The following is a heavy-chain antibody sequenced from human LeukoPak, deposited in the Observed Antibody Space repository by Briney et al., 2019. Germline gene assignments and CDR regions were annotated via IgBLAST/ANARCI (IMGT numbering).Heavy chain of an antibody. J-gene: IGHJ4*02. CDR3: ARAVITFGASVAKGFDC. Sequence: SESLSLTCTVSGGSFSTYYWSWIRQPPGKGLEWIGYIYYSGSTDYNPSLKSRVTMSLDTSKNQFSLNLNSVTAADTAVYYCARAVITFGASVAKGFDCWGQGTLVTVSS. D-gene: IGHD3-16*01. CDR1: GGSFSTYY. V-gene: IGHV4-59*01. CDR2: IYYSGST.